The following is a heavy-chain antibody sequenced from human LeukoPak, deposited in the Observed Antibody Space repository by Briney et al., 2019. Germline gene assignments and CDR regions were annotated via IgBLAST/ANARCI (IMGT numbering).Heavy chain of an antibody. D-gene: IGHD7-27*01. CDR1: GFTFSSYS. J-gene: IGHJ3*02. CDR3: VKETGDLGQGGFEI. CDR2: ISGSGGST. Sequence: GSLRLSCAASGFTFSSYSMNWVRQAPGKGLEWVSAISGSGGSTYYADSVKGRFTISRDNAKNSLYLQMNSLRAEDTAVYYCVKETGDLGQGGFEIWGQGTTVTVS. V-gene: IGHV3-21*01.